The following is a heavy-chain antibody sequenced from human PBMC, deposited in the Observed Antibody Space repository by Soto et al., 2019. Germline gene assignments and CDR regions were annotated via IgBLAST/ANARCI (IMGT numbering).Heavy chain of an antibody. CDR3: ARDTAVAGTEWFDP. Sequence: SVKVSCKASGGTFSSYAISWVRQAPGQGLEWMGGIIPIFGTANYAQKFQGRVTITADESTSTAYMELSSLRSEDTAVYYCARDTAVAGTEWFDPWGQGTLVTVSS. J-gene: IGHJ5*02. D-gene: IGHD6-19*01. CDR1: GGTFSSYA. CDR2: IIPIFGTA. V-gene: IGHV1-69*13.